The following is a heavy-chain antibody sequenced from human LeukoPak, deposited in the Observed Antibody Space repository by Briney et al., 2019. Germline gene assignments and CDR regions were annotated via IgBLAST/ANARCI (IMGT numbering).Heavy chain of an antibody. CDR3: ARSGYSHSWDY. J-gene: IGHJ4*02. V-gene: IGHV3-7*03. CDR2: IKEDGGEI. Sequence: GGSLRLSCAASGFTFSSYWMNWVRQAPGKGLEWVASIKEDGGEIHFVDSMKGRFTISRDNAKNSLYLQMNSLRGDDTAVYYCARSGYSHSWDYWGQGTLVIVSS. CDR1: GFTFSSYW. D-gene: IGHD1-26*01.